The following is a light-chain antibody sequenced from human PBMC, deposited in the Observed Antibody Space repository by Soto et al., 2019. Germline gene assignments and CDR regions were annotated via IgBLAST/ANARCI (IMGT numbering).Light chain of an antibody. CDR1: QSVGRNY. V-gene: IGKV3-20*01. Sequence: EIVLTQSPGTLSLSPGESATLSCRASQSVGRNYLAWFQHKPDQAPRLLIYDASNRATGVPDRFSGRGSGTAFTLSVTRLEPEDFAVYYCHQYAVSPLTFGGGTTVEIK. CDR3: HQYAVSPLT. J-gene: IGKJ4*01. CDR2: DAS.